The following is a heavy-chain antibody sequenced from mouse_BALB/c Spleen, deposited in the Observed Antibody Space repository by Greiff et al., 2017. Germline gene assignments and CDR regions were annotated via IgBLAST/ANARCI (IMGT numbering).Heavy chain of an antibody. V-gene: IGHV5-4*02. D-gene: IGHD1-1*01. Sequence: EVKLVESGGGLVKPGGSLKLSCAASGFTFSDYYMYWVRQTPEKRLEWVATISDGGSYTYYPDSVKGRFTISRDNAKNNLYLQMSSLKSEDTAMYYCARGGYYGSSYPYYYAMDYWGQGTSVTVSS. CDR3: ARGGYYGSSYPYYYAMDY. J-gene: IGHJ4*01. CDR1: GFTFSDYY. CDR2: ISDGGSYT.